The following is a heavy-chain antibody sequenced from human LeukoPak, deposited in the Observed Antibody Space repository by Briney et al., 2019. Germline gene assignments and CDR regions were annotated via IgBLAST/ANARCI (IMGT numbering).Heavy chain of an antibody. CDR3: ARRRIVVPASIDY. D-gene: IGHD2-2*01. CDR1: GGSISSSSYY. CDR2: IYYSGST. J-gene: IGHJ4*02. V-gene: IGHV4-39*01. Sequence: PSETLSLTCTVSGGSISSSSYYWGWTRQPPGKGLEWIGSIYYSGSTYYNPSLKSRVTISVDTSKNQFSLKLSSVTAADTAVYYCARRRIVVPASIDYWGQGTLVTVSS.